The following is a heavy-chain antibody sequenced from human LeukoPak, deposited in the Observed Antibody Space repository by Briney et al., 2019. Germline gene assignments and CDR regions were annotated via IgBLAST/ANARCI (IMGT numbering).Heavy chain of an antibody. CDR3: ARSSGHDY. CDR1: GYTFTYYY. D-gene: IGHD6-19*01. V-gene: IGHV1-2*02. CDR2: INPNSGGT. Sequence: ASVKVSCKTFGYTFTYYYIHWVRQAPGQGLEWMGWINPNSGGTNYAQKFQGRVTMTRDTSISTAYMELSRLRSDDTAVYYCARSSGHDYWGQGTLVTVSS. J-gene: IGHJ4*02.